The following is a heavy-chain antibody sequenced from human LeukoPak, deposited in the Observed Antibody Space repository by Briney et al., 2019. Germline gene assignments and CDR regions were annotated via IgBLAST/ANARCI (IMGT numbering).Heavy chain of an antibody. Sequence: GGSLRLSCAASGFTFSSYAMSWVRQAPGKGLEWVSAISGSGGSTYYADSVKGRFTISRDNSKNTLYLQMNSLRAEDTAVYYCVSRPPRDYGDYYFDYWGQGTLVTVSS. CDR2: ISGSGGST. D-gene: IGHD4-17*01. J-gene: IGHJ4*02. CDR3: VSRPPRDYGDYYFDY. CDR1: GFTFSSYA. V-gene: IGHV3-23*01.